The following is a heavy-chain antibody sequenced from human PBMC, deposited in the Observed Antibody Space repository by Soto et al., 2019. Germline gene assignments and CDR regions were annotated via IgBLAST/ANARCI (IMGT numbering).Heavy chain of an antibody. CDR3: AKTYIAETYYFDY. CDR2: ISGSGGST. Sequence: HPGGSLRLSCAASGFTFSSYAMSWVRQAPGKGLEWVSAISGSGGSTYYADSVKGRFTISRDNSKNTLYLQMNSLRAEDTAVYYCAKTYIAETYYFDYWGQGTLVTVSS. CDR1: GFTFSSYA. J-gene: IGHJ4*02. V-gene: IGHV3-23*01. D-gene: IGHD1-20*01.